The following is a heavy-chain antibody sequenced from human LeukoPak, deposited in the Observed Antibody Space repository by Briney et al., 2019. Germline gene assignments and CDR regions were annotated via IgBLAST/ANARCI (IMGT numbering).Heavy chain of an antibody. J-gene: IGHJ4*02. V-gene: IGHV3-66*01. Sequence: GGSLRLSCAASGFTVSSNYMSWVRQAPGKGLEWVSVIYSGGSTYYADSVKGRFTISRDNSKNTLYLQMNSLRAEDTAVYCCARAQYSSSWNDYWGQGTLVTVSS. CDR3: ARAQYSSSWNDY. CDR1: GFTVSSNY. D-gene: IGHD6-13*01. CDR2: IYSGGST.